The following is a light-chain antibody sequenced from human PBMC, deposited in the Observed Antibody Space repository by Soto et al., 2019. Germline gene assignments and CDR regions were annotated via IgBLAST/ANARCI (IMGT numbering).Light chain of an antibody. CDR3: QQYSTSPT. CDR1: QSVSSN. J-gene: IGKJ5*01. V-gene: IGKV3-20*01. CDR2: GAF. Sequence: EIVMTQSPVTLSVSPGERVTLSCRASQSVSSNLAWYQQKPGQAPSLLIYGAFTRATGIPDRFSGSGSGTDFTLTISRLEPEDFAVYYCQQYSTSPTFGEGTRLEIK.